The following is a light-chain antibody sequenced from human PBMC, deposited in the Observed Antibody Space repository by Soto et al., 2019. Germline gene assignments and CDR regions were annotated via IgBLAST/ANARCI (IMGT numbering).Light chain of an antibody. CDR3: QQYNSYSTT. J-gene: IGKJ1*01. CDR1: QSISNW. Sequence: DIQMTPSPSTLSASVGDRVTITCRASQSISNWLAWYQQKPGKAPKLLIYKASNLESGVPSRFSGSGSGTEFTLTISSLQPDDFATYYCQQYNSYSTTFGQGTKVDI. V-gene: IGKV1-5*03. CDR2: KAS.